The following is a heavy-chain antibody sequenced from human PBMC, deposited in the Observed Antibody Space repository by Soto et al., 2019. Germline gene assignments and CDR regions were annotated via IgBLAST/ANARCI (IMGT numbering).Heavy chain of an antibody. CDR3: ARDPFRSMYYDFWSGFDY. V-gene: IGHV1-18*01. J-gene: IGHJ4*02. D-gene: IGHD3-3*01. Sequence: ASVKVSCKASGYTFTSYGISWVRQAPGQGLEWMGWISAYNGNTNYAQKLQGRVTMTTDTSTSTAYMELRSLRSDDTAVYYCARDPFRSMYYDFWSGFDYWGQGTLVTVSS. CDR2: ISAYNGNT. CDR1: GYTFTSYG.